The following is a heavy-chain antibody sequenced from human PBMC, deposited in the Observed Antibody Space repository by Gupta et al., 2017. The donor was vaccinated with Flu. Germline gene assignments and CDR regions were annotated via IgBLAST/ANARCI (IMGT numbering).Heavy chain of an antibody. CDR1: GFTFDDYA. Sequence: EVQLVESGGGLVQPGRSLRLSCAASGFTFDDYAMHWVRQAPGKGLEWVSGISWNSGSIGYADSVKGRFTISRDNAKNSLYLQMNSLRAEDTALYYCAKGLNWNDVTGDDYFDYWGQGTLVTVSS. CDR2: ISWNSGSI. V-gene: IGHV3-9*01. CDR3: AKGLNWNDVTGDDYFDY. J-gene: IGHJ4*02. D-gene: IGHD1-1*01.